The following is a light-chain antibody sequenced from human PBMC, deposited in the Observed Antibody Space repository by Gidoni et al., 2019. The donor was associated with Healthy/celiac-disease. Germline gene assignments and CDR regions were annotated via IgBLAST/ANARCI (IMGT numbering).Light chain of an antibody. V-gene: IGKV1-12*01. CDR2: AAS. CDR3: QQAYSFPLT. Sequence: DIQMTQSPSSVSASVGDRVTITCRASQGIRSWLPWDQQKPGKAPKLLIYAASSLQSGVPSRFRGSGSGTDFTLTISSLQPEDFATYYCQQAYSFPLTFXGXTKVEIK. CDR1: QGIRSW. J-gene: IGKJ4*01.